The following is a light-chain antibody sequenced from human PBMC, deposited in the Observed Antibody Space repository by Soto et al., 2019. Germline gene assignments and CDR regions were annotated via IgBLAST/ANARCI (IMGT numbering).Light chain of an antibody. CDR1: RDISTW. CDR3: QQSYTRT. Sequence: IRMTQSPSTISASTGDRVTITCRASRDISTWLAWYQQKPGKAPKVLIFAASRLQSGVPSRFSGSGSGTDFTLTISSLQPEDFATYYCQQSYTRTFGQRTNVDI. V-gene: IGKV1-12*01. J-gene: IGKJ1*01. CDR2: AAS.